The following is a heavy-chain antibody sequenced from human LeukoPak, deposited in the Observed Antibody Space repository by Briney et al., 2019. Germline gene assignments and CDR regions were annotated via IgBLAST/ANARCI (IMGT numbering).Heavy chain of an antibody. J-gene: IGHJ4*02. CDR3: ASSGRFLEWLSDSSPLDY. V-gene: IGHV1-2*02. CDR1: GYTFTGYY. CDR2: INPNSGGT. Sequence: VASVKVSCKASGYTFTGYYMHWVRQAPGQGLEWMGWINPNSGGTNYAQKFQGRVTMTRDTSISTAYMELSRLRSDDTAVYYCASSGRFLEWLSDSSPLDYWGQGTLVTVSS. D-gene: IGHD3-3*01.